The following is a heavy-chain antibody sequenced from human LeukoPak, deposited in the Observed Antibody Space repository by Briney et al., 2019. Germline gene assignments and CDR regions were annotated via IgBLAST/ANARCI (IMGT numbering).Heavy chain of an antibody. D-gene: IGHD6-19*01. J-gene: IGHJ5*02. CDR2: IYTNGWT. V-gene: IGHV4-61*02. CDR3: ARGSGWNSFDP. Sequence: PSQTLSLTCTISGGSINSDLYYWAWIRQPARKRLEWIGRIYTNGWTDYNPSLKSRVTISVDTSKNQFSLKLSFVTAADTAFYYCARGSGWNSFDPWGQGTLVTVSS. CDR1: GGSINSDLYY.